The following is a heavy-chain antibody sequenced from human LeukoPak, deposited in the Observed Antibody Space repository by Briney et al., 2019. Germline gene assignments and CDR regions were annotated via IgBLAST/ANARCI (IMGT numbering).Heavy chain of an antibody. Sequence: ASVNVSSKASGYTFTSYGISWVRQAPGQGLEWMGWISAYNGNTNYAQKLQGRVTMTTDTSTSTAYMELRSLRSDDTAVYYCASSYSSGRPYYFDYWGQGTLVTVSS. D-gene: IGHD6-19*01. CDR1: GYTFTSYG. J-gene: IGHJ4*02. CDR2: ISAYNGNT. V-gene: IGHV1-18*01. CDR3: ASSYSSGRPYYFDY.